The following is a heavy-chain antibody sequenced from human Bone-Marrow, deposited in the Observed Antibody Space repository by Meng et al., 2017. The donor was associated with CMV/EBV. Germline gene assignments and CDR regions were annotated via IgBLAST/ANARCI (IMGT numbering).Heavy chain of an antibody. CDR1: GYTFTSYG. CDR2: ISTYNGNT. Sequence: ASVKVSCAASGYTFTSYGISWVRQAPGQGLQWMGWISTYNGNTNYAQKLQGRVTMTTDTSTSTAYMELRSLRSDDTAVYYCARDTGYSSGWYGSNWFDPWGQGTLVTVSS. CDR3: ARDTGYSSGWYGSNWFDP. D-gene: IGHD6-19*01. J-gene: IGHJ5*02. V-gene: IGHV1-18*01.